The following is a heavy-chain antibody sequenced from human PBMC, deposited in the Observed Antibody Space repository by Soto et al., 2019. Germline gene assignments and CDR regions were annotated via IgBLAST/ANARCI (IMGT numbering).Heavy chain of an antibody. J-gene: IGHJ4*02. CDR2: ISSSSDYI. V-gene: IGHV3-21*01. CDR1: GFTFSSYS. CDR3: ATRYPSADY. D-gene: IGHD3-9*01. Sequence: EVQLVESGGGLVKPGGSLRLSCAASGFTFSSYSMNWVRQAPGKGLEWVSSISSSSDYIYYADSVKGRFTISRDNAKNSLYLHMSSLRAEDTAVYYWATRYPSADYWGQGTLVTVSS.